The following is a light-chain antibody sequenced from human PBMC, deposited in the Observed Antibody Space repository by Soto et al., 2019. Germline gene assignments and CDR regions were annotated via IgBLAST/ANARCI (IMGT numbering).Light chain of an antibody. V-gene: IGKV3-15*01. J-gene: IGKJ4*01. CDR1: QNIYDR. CDR2: DAS. Sequence: EIVMTHSPATLSVSPGERVSLSCRASQNIYDRLAWYQQKPGQTPRLLIYDASTRATGISGSFSGSGSGTEFNLTISRLQAEGFAVYYCQQYNKWPLTFGGGTKVDIK. CDR3: QQYNKWPLT.